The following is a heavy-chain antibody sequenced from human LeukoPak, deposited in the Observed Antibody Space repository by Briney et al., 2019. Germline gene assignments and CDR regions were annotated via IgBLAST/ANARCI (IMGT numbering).Heavy chain of an antibody. CDR1: GYTFTGYY. J-gene: IGHJ5*02. CDR2: INPNSGGT. CDR3: ARESSRDIVVVPAAPGNWFDP. Sequence: ASVKVPCKASGYTFTGYYMHWVRQAPGQGLEWMGWINPNSGGTNYAQKFQGRVTMTRDTSISTAYMELSRLRSDDTAVYYCARESSRDIVVVPAAPGNWFDPWGQGTLVTVSS. V-gene: IGHV1-2*02. D-gene: IGHD2-2*01.